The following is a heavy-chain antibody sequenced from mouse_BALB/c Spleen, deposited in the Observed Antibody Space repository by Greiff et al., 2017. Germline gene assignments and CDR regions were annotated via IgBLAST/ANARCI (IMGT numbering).Heavy chain of an antibody. V-gene: IGHV5-6-4*01. CDR3: ARHLYAMDY. CDR1: GFTFSSYT. J-gene: IGHJ4*01. CDR2: ISSGGSYT. Sequence: EVQVVESGGGLVKPGGSLKLSCAASGFTFSSYTMSWVRQTPEKRLEWVATISSGGSYTYYPDSVKGRFTISRDNAKNTLYLQMSSLKSEDTAMYYCARHLYAMDYWGQGTSVTVSS.